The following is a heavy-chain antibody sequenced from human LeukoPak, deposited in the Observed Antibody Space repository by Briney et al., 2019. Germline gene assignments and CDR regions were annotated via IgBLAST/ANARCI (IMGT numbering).Heavy chain of an antibody. CDR3: ARIVVVPAAIGGWFDP. CDR2: IDPSDSYT. CDR1: GYSFTSFW. J-gene: IGHJ5*02. V-gene: IGHV5-10-1*01. D-gene: IGHD2-2*01. Sequence: GESLKISCKGSGYSFTSFWISWVRQMPGKGLEWMGRIDPSDSYTNYSPSFQGHVTISADKSISTAYLQWSSLKASDTAMYYCARIVVVPAAIGGWFDPWGQGTLVTVSS.